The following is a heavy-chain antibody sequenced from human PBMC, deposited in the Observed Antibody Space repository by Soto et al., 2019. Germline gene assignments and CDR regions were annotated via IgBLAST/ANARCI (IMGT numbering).Heavy chain of an antibody. J-gene: IGHJ5*02. CDR2: IYYSGST. CDR3: AKPLLSAAHSDP. Sequence: SETLSLTCTVSGGSISSSSYYWGWIRQPPGKGLEWIGSIYYSGSTYYNPSLKSRVTISVDTSKNQFSLKLSSVTAADTAVYYCAKPLLSAAHSDPWGQGTLVTVSS. CDR1: GGSISSSSYY. D-gene: IGHD6-13*01. V-gene: IGHV4-39*01.